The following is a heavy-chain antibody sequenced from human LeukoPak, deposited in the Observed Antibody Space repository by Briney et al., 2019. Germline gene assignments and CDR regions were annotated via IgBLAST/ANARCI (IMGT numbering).Heavy chain of an antibody. V-gene: IGHV3-30*04. Sequence: GGSLRLSCAASGFTFSSYAMSWVRQAPGKGLEWVAVISYDGSNKYYADSVKGRFTISRDNSKNTLYLQMNSLRAEDTAVYYCARDRIVVVVAATTHWGQGTLVTVSS. CDR3: ARDRIVVVVAATTH. J-gene: IGHJ4*02. D-gene: IGHD2-15*01. CDR1: GFTFSSYA. CDR2: ISYDGSNK.